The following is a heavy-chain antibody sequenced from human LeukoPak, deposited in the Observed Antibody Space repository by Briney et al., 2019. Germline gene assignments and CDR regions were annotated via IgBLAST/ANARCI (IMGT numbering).Heavy chain of an antibody. CDR2: LSGSGSNT. D-gene: IGHD3-16*01. CDR3: ATEKGDSPDY. J-gene: IGHJ4*02. CDR1: GFTFSSYA. V-gene: IGHV3-23*01. Sequence: GGSLRLSCAASGFTFSSYAMSWVRQAPGKGLEWVSGLSGSGSNTFYTDSLKGRFTISRDNPKNTLYLQMNSLRAEDTAVYYCATEKGDSPDYWGQGTLVTVSS.